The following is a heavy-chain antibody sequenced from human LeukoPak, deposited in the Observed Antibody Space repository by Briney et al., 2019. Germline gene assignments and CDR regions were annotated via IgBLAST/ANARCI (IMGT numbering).Heavy chain of an antibody. CDR1: GYTFTSYA. Sequence: ASVKVSCKASGYTFTSYAMHWVRQAPGQRLEWMGWINAGNGNTKYSQKFQGRVTITRDTSASTAYMELSSLRSEDTAVYYCAVGYCSGGSCYSRTYYYYYGMGVWGQGTTVTVSS. CDR2: INAGNGNT. D-gene: IGHD2-15*01. V-gene: IGHV1-3*01. J-gene: IGHJ6*02. CDR3: AVGYCSGGSCYSRTYYYYYGMGV.